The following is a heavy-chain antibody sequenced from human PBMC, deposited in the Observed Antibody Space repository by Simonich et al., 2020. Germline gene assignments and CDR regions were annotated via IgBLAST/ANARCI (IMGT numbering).Heavy chain of an antibody. CDR3: ARDGLGTAYYYYMDV. Sequence: EVQLVESGGGLVQPGGSLRLSCAASGFTFSRYWMSWVRQAPGRGLEGVANIKQDGSEIKYVDSVKGRFTISRDNAKNSRDLKMNSLRAEDTAVYYGARDGLGTAYYYYMDVWGKGTTVTVSS. CDR2: IKQDGSEI. D-gene: IGHD7-27*01. CDR1: GFTFSRYW. V-gene: IGHV3-7*01. J-gene: IGHJ6*03.